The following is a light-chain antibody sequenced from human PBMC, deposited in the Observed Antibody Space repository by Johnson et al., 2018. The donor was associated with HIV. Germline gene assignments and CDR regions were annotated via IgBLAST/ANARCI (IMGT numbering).Light chain of an antibody. J-gene: IGLJ1*01. CDR3: GTWDTSLRATAV. CDR2: DNN. CDR1: SSNIGSNF. Sequence: QSVLTQPPSVSAAPGQKVTISCSGSSSNIGSNFVSWYQQLPGKAPKLLIYDNNKRPLGIPDRFSGSTSGTSANLGITGLHTGDEADYYCGTWDTSLRATAVFGTGTKVTVL. V-gene: IGLV1-51*01.